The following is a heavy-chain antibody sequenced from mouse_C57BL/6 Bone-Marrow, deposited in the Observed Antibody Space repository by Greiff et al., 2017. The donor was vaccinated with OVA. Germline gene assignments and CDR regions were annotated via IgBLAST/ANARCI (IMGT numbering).Heavy chain of an antibody. CDR2: VYPYNGGT. V-gene: IGHV1-36*01. D-gene: IGHD1-1*01. Sequence: EVQLQQSGPVLVKPGPSVKISCKASGFTFPDYYMHWVKQSHGKSLEWIGLVYPYNGGTSYNQKFKGKATLTVDTSSSTANMQLSSLTSEDSAVYYCARKNYYGSIYAMDYWGKGTSVTVSS. CDR1: GFTFPDYY. CDR3: ARKNYYGSIYAMDY. J-gene: IGHJ4*01.